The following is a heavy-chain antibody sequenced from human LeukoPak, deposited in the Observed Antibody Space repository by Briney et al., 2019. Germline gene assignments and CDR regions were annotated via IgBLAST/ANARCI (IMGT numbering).Heavy chain of an antibody. Sequence: ASVTVSCTASGYTFTGYYMHWVRQAPGQGLEWMGWINPNSGGTNYAQKFQGRVTMTRDTSISTAYMELSRLRSDDTAVYYCAVDGASPYYFDYWGQGTLVTVSS. CDR1: GYTFTGYY. V-gene: IGHV1-2*02. D-gene: IGHD4-17*01. CDR2: INPNSGGT. J-gene: IGHJ4*02. CDR3: AVDGASPYYFDY.